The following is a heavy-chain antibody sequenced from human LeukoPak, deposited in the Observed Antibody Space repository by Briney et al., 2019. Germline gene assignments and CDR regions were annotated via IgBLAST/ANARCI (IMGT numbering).Heavy chain of an antibody. CDR2: TYYRSKWYN. CDR1: GDGVSSNSAA. Sequence: SQTLSLTCAISGDGVSSNSAAWNWIRQSPLRGLEWLGRTYYRSKWYNDYAVSVKSQITINPDTSKNQFSLHLNSVTPEDTAVYYCATTRTGYFDYWGQGTLVTVSS. V-gene: IGHV6-1*01. D-gene: IGHD7-27*01. CDR3: ATTRTGYFDY. J-gene: IGHJ4*02.